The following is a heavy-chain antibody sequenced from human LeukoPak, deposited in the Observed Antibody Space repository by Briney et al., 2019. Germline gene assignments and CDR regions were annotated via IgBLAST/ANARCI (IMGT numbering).Heavy chain of an antibody. CDR1: GFTFGDYA. CDR3: TRESLAGTY. V-gene: IGHV3-49*04. CDR2: IISKAYGGTT. J-gene: IGHJ4*02. Sequence: GGSLRLSCTASGFTFGDYAMSWVRQAPGKGLEWVGFIISKAYGGTTEYAASVKGRFTISRDDSKSIAYLQMNSLKTEDTAVYYCTRESLAGTYWGQGTRVSVSS. D-gene: IGHD6-19*01.